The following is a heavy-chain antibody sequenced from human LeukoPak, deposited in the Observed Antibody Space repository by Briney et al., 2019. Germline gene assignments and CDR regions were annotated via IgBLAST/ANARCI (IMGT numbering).Heavy chain of an antibody. CDR2: INHSGST. CDR3: ARGLAFPRVDIVATITAPLNWFDP. J-gene: IGHJ5*02. CDR1: GGSFSGYY. D-gene: IGHD5-12*01. Sequence: SETLSLTCAVYGGSFSGYYWSWIRQPPGKGLEWIGEINHSGSTNYNPSLKSRVTISVDTSKNQFSLKLSSVTAADTAVYYCARGLAFPRVDIVATITAPLNWFDPWGQGTLVTVSS. V-gene: IGHV4-34*01.